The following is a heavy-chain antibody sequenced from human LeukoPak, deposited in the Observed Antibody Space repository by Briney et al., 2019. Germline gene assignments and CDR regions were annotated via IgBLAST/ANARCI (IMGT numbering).Heavy chain of an antibody. CDR2: ISSSSSYI. CDR1: GFTFSSYS. CDR3: ARGFPAGYSDTFDI. D-gene: IGHD6-13*01. V-gene: IGHV3-21*01. Sequence: GGSLRLSCAASGFTFSSYSMNWVRQAPGKGLEWVSSISSSSSYIYFADSVKGRFTISRDNAKNSLYLQLNSLRAEDTAVYYCARGFPAGYSDTFDIWGQGTMVTVSS. J-gene: IGHJ3*02.